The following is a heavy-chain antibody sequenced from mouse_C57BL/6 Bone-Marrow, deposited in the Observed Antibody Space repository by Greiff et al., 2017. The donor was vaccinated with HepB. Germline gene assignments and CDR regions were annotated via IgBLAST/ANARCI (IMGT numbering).Heavy chain of an antibody. V-gene: IGHV3-6*01. CDR1: GYSITSGYY. CDR2: ISYDGSN. Sequence: DVHLVESGPGLVKPSQSLSLTCSVTGYSITSGYYWNWIRQFPGNKLEWMGYISYDGSNNYNPSLKNRISITRDTSKNQFFLKLNSVTTEDTATYYCARGAGNFPYYAMDYWGQGTSVTVSS. J-gene: IGHJ4*01. CDR3: ARGAGNFPYYAMDY. D-gene: IGHD2-1*01.